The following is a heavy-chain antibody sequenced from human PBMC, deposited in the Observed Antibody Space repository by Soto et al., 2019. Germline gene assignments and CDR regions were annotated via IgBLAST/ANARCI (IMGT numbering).Heavy chain of an antibody. Sequence: QVQLVQSGAEVKKPGASVKVSCKASGYTFTSYDINWVRQATGPGLEWMGWMNPNSGNTGYAQKFQGRVTKTRNTHISTAYMELISLTSEDTDVYYCARERTRIGFDSWGQGTMVTGSS. CDR1: GYTFTSYD. V-gene: IGHV1-8*01. J-gene: IGHJ3*02. CDR3: ARERTRIGFDS. CDR2: MNPNSGNT. D-gene: IGHD2-15*01.